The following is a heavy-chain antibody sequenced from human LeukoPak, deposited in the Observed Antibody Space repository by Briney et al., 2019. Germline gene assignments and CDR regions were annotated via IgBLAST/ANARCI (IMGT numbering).Heavy chain of an antibody. D-gene: IGHD5-12*01. CDR3: ATLRPADIDY. CDR1: GYTFTSYD. Sequence: GSVKVSCKASGYTFTSYDINWVRQATGQGLEWMGWKNPNSGNTGYAQKFQGRVTMTRNTSISTAYMELSSLRSEDTAVYYCATLRPADIDYWGQGTLVTVSS. J-gene: IGHJ4*02. V-gene: IGHV1-8*01. CDR2: KNPNSGNT.